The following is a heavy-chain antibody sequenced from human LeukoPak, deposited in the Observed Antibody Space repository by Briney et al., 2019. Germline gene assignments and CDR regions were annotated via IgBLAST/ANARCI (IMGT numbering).Heavy chain of an antibody. J-gene: IGHJ4*02. CDR2: IKSKTDGGTT. CDR3: TTDHIQLWSGRDY. CDR1: GFTFSNAW. Sequence: KPGGSLRLSCAASGFTFSNAWMSWVRQAPGKGLEWVGRIKSKTDGGTTDYAAPVKGRFTISRDDSKNTLYLQMNSLKTEDTAVYYCTTDHIQLWSGRDYWGQGTLVTVSS. V-gene: IGHV3-15*01. D-gene: IGHD5-18*01.